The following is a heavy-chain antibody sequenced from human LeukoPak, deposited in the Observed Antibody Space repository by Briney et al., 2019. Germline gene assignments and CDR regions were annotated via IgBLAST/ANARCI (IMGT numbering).Heavy chain of an antibody. CDR1: GGSISSGDYY. D-gene: IGHD2-21*02. CDR3: ARVRAARDADY. V-gene: IGHV4-30-4*01. J-gene: IGHJ4*02. CDR2: IYYSGST. Sequence: SQTLSLTCTVSGGSISSGDYYWSWIRQPPGKGLEWIGYIYYSGSTYYNPSLKSRVTISVDTSKNQFSLKLSSVTAADTAMYYCARVRAARDADYWGQGTLVTVSS.